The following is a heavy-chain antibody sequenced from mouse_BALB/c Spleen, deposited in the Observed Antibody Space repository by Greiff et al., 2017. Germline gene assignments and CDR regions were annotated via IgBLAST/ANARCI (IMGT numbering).Heavy chain of an antibody. CDR1: GFTFSSFG. CDR2: ISSGSSTI. J-gene: IGHJ4*01. Sequence: EVKLMESGGGLVQPGGSRKLSCAASGFTFSSFGMHWVRQAPEKGLEWVAYISSGSSTIYYADTVKGRFTISRDNPKNTLFLQMTSLRSEDTAMYYCAREELYYGNFYYAMDYWGQGTSVTVSS. V-gene: IGHV5-17*02. CDR3: AREELYYGNFYYAMDY. D-gene: IGHD2-1*01.